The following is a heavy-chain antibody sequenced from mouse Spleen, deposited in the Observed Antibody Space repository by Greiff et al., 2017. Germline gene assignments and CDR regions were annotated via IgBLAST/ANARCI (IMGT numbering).Heavy chain of an antibody. V-gene: IGHV1-4*01. J-gene: IGHJ4*01. CDR2: INPSSGYT. Sequence: VQLQQSGAELARPGASVKMSCKASGYTFTSYTMHWVKQRPGQGLEWIGHINPSSGYTKYNQKFKDKATLTADKSSSTAYMQLSSLTSEDSAVYYCARWYGSSRYAMDYWGQGTSVTVSS. D-gene: IGHD1-1*01. CDR3: ARWYGSSRYAMDY. CDR1: GYTFTSYT.